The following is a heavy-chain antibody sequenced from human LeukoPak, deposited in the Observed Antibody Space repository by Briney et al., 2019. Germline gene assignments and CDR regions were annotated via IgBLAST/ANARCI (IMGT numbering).Heavy chain of an antibody. Sequence: PGGSLRLSCAASGFTFSSYEMNWVRQAPGKGLEWVSYISSSGSTIYYADSVKGRLTISRDNAKNSLYLQMNSLRAEDTAVYYCARDGGSIAAAGRFDYWGQGTLVTVSS. CDR2: ISSSGSTI. V-gene: IGHV3-48*03. CDR1: GFTFSSYE. D-gene: IGHD6-13*01. J-gene: IGHJ4*02. CDR3: ARDGGSIAAAGRFDY.